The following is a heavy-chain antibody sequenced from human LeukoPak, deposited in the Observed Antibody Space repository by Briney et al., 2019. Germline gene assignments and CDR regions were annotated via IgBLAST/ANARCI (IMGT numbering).Heavy chain of an antibody. J-gene: IGHJ4*02. D-gene: IGHD3-22*01. Sequence: SQTLSLTCTVSGGSISSGDYYWSWIRQPPGKGLEWIGYIYYSGSTYYNPSLKSRVTISVDTSKTQFSLKLSSVTAADTAVYYCARERSYYDSSDYDESVWGQGTKVTVSS. V-gene: IGHV4-30-4*01. CDR1: GGSISSGDYY. CDR3: ARERSYYDSSDYDESV. CDR2: IYYSGST.